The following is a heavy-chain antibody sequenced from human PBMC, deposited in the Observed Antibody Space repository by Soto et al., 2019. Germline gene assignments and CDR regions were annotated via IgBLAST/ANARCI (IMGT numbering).Heavy chain of an antibody. D-gene: IGHD3-10*01. Sequence: QVQLVESGGGVVQPGRSLRLSCAASGFSFSKYAMHWVRQAPAKGLEWVAVITSDGSDDFYADSVRGRFTISRDNSKNTLYLQMNSLRVEDTAVYYCAAHGLGTSFYFDSWGQGALVTVSS. CDR2: ITSDGSDD. V-gene: IGHV3-30-3*01. CDR1: GFSFSKYA. J-gene: IGHJ4*02. CDR3: AAHGLGTSFYFDS.